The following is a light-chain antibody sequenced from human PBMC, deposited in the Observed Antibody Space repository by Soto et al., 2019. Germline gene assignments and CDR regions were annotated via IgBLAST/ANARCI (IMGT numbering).Light chain of an antibody. J-gene: IGLJ3*02. Sequence: QSVLTQAPSVSAAPGQNVTISCSGRSSNIGNNFVAWFQQLPGTAPKLLIYDKNKRPSGISERFSGSKSGTSATLAITGLQTGDEADYYCGTWDSGLRGWVFGGATKLTVL. CDR2: DKN. CDR1: SSNIGNNF. V-gene: IGLV1-51*01. CDR3: GTWDSGLRGWV.